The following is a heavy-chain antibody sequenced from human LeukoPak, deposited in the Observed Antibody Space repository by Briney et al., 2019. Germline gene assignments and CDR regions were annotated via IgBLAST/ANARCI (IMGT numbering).Heavy chain of an antibody. D-gene: IGHD2-15*01. J-gene: IGHJ5*02. CDR1: GGNFTSYA. Sequence: GSSGTVSSKASGGNFTSYAISWVRQARGQGREWMGRIIAILGIGSYAKQFQGRVTITPDKSTSTAYMDLSSLRPEDTAVYYCARGSARANWFAPWGQGTLVTVYS. V-gene: IGHV1-69*04. CDR3: ARGSARANWFAP. CDR2: IIAILGIG.